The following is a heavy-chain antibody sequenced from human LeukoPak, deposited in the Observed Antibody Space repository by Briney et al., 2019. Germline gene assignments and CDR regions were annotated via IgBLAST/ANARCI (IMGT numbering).Heavy chain of an antibody. J-gene: IGHJ4*02. CDR2: IRYDGSKK. CDR3: AKDRCSGGSCYVFDY. D-gene: IGHD2-15*01. Sequence: PGGSLRGYCAASGFTFSSYGMHWVRQAPGKGVEWVAVIRYDGSKKYYTDSVRGRFTISRDNSKNTLYLQMNSLRAETTAVYYCAKDRCSGGSCYVFDYWGQGTLVTVSS. CDR1: GFTFSSYG. V-gene: IGHV3-30*02.